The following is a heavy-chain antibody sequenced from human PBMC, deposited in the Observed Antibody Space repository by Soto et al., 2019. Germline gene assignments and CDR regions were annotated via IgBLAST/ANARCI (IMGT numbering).Heavy chain of an antibody. CDR1: GGSISSSSYY. V-gene: IGHV4-39*01. J-gene: IGHJ6*02. D-gene: IGHD2-8*01. Sequence: SETLSLTCTVSGGSISSSSYYWGWIRQPPGKGLEWIGSIYYSGSTYYNPSLKSRVTISVDTSKNQFSLKLSSVTAADTAVYYCARHSSVYGVGNGMDVWGQGATVTVSS. CDR2: IYYSGST. CDR3: ARHSSVYGVGNGMDV.